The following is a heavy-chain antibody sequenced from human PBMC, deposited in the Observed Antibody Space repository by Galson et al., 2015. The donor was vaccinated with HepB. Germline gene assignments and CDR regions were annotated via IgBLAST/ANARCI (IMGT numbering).Heavy chain of an antibody. CDR3: ASFSYGGTRGGY. Sequence: SVKVSCKASGYTFTSYYMHWVRQAPGQGLEWMGIINPSGGSTSYAQKFQGRVTMTRDTSTSTVYMELSSLRSEDTAVYYCASFSYGGTRGGYWGQGTLVTVSS. CDR2: INPSGGST. J-gene: IGHJ4*02. CDR1: GYTFTSYY. V-gene: IGHV1-46*03. D-gene: IGHD4-23*01.